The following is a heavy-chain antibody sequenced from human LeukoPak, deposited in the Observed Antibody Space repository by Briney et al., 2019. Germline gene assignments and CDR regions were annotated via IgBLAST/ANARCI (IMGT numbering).Heavy chain of an antibody. CDR3: ARDGAFIVVVTATFDY. V-gene: IGHV1-18*01. J-gene: IGHJ4*02. D-gene: IGHD2-21*02. CDR2: ISAYNGNT. Sequence: ASVKVSCKASGYTFTSYGVSWVRQAPGQGLEWMGWISAYNGNTNYAQKLQGRVTMTTDTSTSTAYMELRSLRSDDTAVYYCARDGAFIVVVTATFDYWGQGTLVTVSS. CDR1: GYTFTSYG.